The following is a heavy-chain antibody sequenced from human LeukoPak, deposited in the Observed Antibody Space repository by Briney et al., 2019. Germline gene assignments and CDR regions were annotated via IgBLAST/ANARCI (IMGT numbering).Heavy chain of an antibody. V-gene: IGHV1-18*01. CDR1: GYTFTSYG. CDR3: ARGHIIVVVVAAPDY. J-gene: IGHJ4*02. CDR2: ISAYNGNT. Sequence: ASVKVSCKASGYTFTSYGISLVRQAPGQGLEWMGWISAYNGNTNYAQKLQGRVTMTTDTSTSTAYMELRSLRSDDTAVYYCARGHIIVVVVAAPDYWGEGTRVTVSS. D-gene: IGHD2-15*01.